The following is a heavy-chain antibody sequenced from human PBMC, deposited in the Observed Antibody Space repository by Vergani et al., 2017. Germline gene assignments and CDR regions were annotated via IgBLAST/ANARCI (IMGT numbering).Heavy chain of an antibody. Sequence: QVQLQQWGAGLLKPSETLSLTCAVYGGSFSGYYWSWIRQPPGKGLEWIGYIYYSGSTNYNPSLKSRVTISVDTSKNQFSLKLSSVTAADTAVYYCARGFAYYYYMDVWGKGP. CDR2: IYYSGST. D-gene: IGHD3-16*01. V-gene: IGHV4-34*11. CDR1: GGSFSGYY. J-gene: IGHJ6*03. CDR3: ARGFAYYYYMDV.